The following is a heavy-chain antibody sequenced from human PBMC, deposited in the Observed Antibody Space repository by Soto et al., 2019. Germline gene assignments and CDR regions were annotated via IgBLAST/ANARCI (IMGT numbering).Heavy chain of an antibody. D-gene: IGHD6-19*01. CDR3: ARILFPPEGYSSGWSDY. CDR2: ISAYNGNT. CDR1: GYTFTSYG. Sequence: ASVKVSCKASGYTFTSYGISWVRQAPGQGLEWMGWISAYNGNTNYAQKLQGRVTMTTDTSTSTAYMELRSLRSDDTAVYYCARILFPPEGYSSGWSDYWGQGTLVTVSS. J-gene: IGHJ4*02. V-gene: IGHV1-18*01.